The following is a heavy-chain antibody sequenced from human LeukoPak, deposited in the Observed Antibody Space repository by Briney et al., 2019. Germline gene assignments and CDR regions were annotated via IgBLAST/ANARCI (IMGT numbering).Heavy chain of an antibody. V-gene: IGHV4-4*02. CDR1: SGSMRSSNW. Sequence: SETLSLTCTVSSGSMRSSNWWIWVRQPPGKGLEWIGEISHRGSTNYNPSLKSRVTISIDKSKNQFSLKLSSVTAADTAVYYCARRKGGYDSSGYSWVEDYWGQGTLITVSS. J-gene: IGHJ4*02. CDR2: ISHRGST. D-gene: IGHD3-22*01. CDR3: ARRKGGYDSSGYSWVEDY.